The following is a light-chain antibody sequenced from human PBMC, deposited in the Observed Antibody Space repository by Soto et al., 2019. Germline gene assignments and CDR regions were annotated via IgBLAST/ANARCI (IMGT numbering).Light chain of an antibody. CDR2: EVT. Sequence: QSALTQPASVSGSPGQSITISCTGTNSDIGVYNYVSWYQQHPGKAPILLIYEVTHRPSGISSRFSGSKSGNTASLTISGLQTDDEADYYCSTYTGSNTPYVFGTGTKLTVL. V-gene: IGLV2-14*01. CDR1: NSDIGVYNY. CDR3: STYTGSNTPYV. J-gene: IGLJ1*01.